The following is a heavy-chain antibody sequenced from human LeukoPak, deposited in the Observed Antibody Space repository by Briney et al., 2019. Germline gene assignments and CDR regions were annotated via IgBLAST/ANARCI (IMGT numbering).Heavy chain of an antibody. CDR2: IYPGDSDT. J-gene: IGHJ4*02. D-gene: IGHD3-22*01. Sequence: GESLEISCKGSGYSFTSYWIGWVRQMPGKGLEWMGIIYPGDSDTRYSPSFQGQVTISADESISTAYLQWSSLKASDTAMYYCARRAYYYDSSGYSHDYWGQGTLVTVSS. CDR1: GYSFTSYW. CDR3: ARRAYYYDSSGYSHDY. V-gene: IGHV5-51*01.